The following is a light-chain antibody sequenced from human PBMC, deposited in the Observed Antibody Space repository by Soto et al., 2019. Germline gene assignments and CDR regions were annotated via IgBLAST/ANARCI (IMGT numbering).Light chain of an antibody. CDR2: EVS. Sequence: QSALTQPPSASGSPGQSVTISCTGTSSDVGGYNYVSWYQQHPGKVPKLMIYEVSKRPSGVPDRFSGSKSGNTASLTVSGLQAEDEADYYCSSYGGNDNLVFGGGTKLTVL. V-gene: IGLV2-8*01. CDR1: SSDVGGYNY. CDR3: SSYGGNDNLV. J-gene: IGLJ2*01.